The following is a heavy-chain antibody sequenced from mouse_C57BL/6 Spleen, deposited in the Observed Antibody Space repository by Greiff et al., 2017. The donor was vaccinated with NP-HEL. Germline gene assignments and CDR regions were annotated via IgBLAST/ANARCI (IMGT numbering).Heavy chain of an antibody. CDR2: INPNNGGT. Sequence: VQLQQSGAELVKPGASVKIPCKASGYTFTDYNMDWVKQSHGKSLEWIGDINPNNGGTIYNQKFKGKATLTVDKSSSTAYMELRSLTSEDTAVYYCARRHSPNWYFDVWGTGTTVTVSS. CDR3: ARRHSPNWYFDV. V-gene: IGHV1-18*01. D-gene: IGHD3-1*01. CDR1: GYTFTDYN. J-gene: IGHJ1*03.